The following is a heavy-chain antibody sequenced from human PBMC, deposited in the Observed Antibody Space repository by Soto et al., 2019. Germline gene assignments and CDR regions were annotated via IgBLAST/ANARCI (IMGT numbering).Heavy chain of an antibody. CDR2: ISAYNGNT. D-gene: IGHD5-18*01. CDR1: GYTFTTYG. J-gene: IGHJ6*04. CDR3: ASDLYSYGYYAMDV. Sequence: QVQLVQSGAEVKKPGASVKVSCKTSGYTFTTYGISWVRQAPGQGLEWMGWISAYNGNTNYAQKLQGRVTMTTDTSTSTAYMEMRSLRSDDTAVYYCASDLYSYGYYAMDVWGKGTTVTVSS. V-gene: IGHV1-18*04.